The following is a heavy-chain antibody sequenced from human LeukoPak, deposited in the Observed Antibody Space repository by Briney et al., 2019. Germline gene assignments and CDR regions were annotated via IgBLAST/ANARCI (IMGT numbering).Heavy chain of an antibody. CDR2: INPNSGGT. D-gene: IGHD5-12*01. Sequence: ASVKVSCKASGYTFTGYYMHWVRRAPGQGLEWMGWINPNSGGTNYAQKFQGRVTMTRDTSISTAYMELSRLRSDDTAVYYCARGSGYVNWFDPWGQGTLVTVSS. CDR1: GYTFTGYY. J-gene: IGHJ5*02. CDR3: ARGSGYVNWFDP. V-gene: IGHV1-2*02.